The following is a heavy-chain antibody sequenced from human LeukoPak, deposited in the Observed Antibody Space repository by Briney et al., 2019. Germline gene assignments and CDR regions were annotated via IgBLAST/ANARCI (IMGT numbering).Heavy chain of an antibody. D-gene: IGHD6-6*01. J-gene: IGHJ4*02. CDR2: ISYDGSNK. CDR3: AKEGLSIAARLAHFDY. V-gene: IGHV3-30-3*01. CDR1: GFTFSSYA. Sequence: HAGGSLRLSCAASGFTFSSYAMHWVRQAPGKGLEWVAVISYDGSNKYYADSVKGRFTISRDNSKNTLYLQMNSLGAEDTAVYYCAKEGLSIAARLAHFDYWGQGTLVTVSS.